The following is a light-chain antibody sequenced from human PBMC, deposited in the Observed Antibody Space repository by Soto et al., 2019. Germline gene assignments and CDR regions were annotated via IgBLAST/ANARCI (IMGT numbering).Light chain of an antibody. J-gene: IGLJ2*01. CDR3: CSFAGSNTLL. V-gene: IGLV2-11*01. CDR2: DVT. Sequence: QSALTQPRSVSGSPGQSITISCTGTSSDVGAYNYVSWYQQHPGKAPKVMIYDVTKRPSGVPDRFSGSKSDNTASLHNSGRQAEDEADYYCCSFAGSNTLLFGGGTKLTVL. CDR1: SSDVGAYNY.